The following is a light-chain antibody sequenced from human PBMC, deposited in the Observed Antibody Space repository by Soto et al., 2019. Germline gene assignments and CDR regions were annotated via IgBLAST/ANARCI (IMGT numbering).Light chain of an antibody. CDR2: GVR. CDR3: TSYTSIDTRV. V-gene: IGLV2-14*01. CDR1: SLDVGGYNF. J-gene: IGLJ2*01. Sequence: QSVLTQPASVSGSPGQSITISCTGTSLDVGGYNFVSCYQQHPVKVPKLMIYGVRNRPSGVSHRFSDSKSGNTASLTISGLQAEDDAAYYCTSYTSIDTRVFGGGTKLTVL.